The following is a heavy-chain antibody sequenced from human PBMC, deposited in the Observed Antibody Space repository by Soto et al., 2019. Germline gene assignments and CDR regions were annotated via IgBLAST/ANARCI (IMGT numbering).Heavy chain of an antibody. CDR3: ARGRRYNCGYEGLDV. V-gene: IGHV4-59*01. Sequence: QVQLQESGPGLVKPSETLSLICTVSGGSISSYNWNWIRQPPGKGLEWIGHIYNSGSTNYSPALKSRVTISVDTSKNQSSLNLTSVTAADTAVYYGARGRRYNCGYEGLDVWGQGTTVTVSS. J-gene: IGHJ6*02. CDR2: IYNSGST. D-gene: IGHD5-18*01. CDR1: GGSISSYN.